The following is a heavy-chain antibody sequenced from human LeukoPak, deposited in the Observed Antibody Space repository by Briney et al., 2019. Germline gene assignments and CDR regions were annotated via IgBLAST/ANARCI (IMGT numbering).Heavy chain of an antibody. J-gene: IGHJ4*02. CDR3: ARGPDYFDY. CDR1: GFTFSDHY. CDR2: TRNKANSYTT. V-gene: IGHV3-72*01. Sequence: GGSLRLSCAASGFTFSDHYMDWVRQAPGKGLEWVGRTRNKANSYTTEYAASVKGRFTISRDDSKNSLYLQMNSQKTEDTAVYYCARGPDYFDYWGQGTLVTVSS.